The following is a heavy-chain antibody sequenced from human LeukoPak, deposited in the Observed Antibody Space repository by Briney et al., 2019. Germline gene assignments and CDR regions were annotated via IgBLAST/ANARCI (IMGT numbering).Heavy chain of an antibody. D-gene: IGHD6-13*01. V-gene: IGHV3-53*01. CDR2: MYSRGDT. Sequence: GGSLRLSCPASGFTVSDNYMSWVRQAPGKGLEWVSVMYSRGDTYYANSVKGRFTFSRDISKNTLYLQMNGLRTEDTAMYYCARDAPQVPAAGVLASWGQGTLVIVSS. J-gene: IGHJ5*02. CDR3: ARDAPQVPAAGVLAS. CDR1: GFTVSDNY.